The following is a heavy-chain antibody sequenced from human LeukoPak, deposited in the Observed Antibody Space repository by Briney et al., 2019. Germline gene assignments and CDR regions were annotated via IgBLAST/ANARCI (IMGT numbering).Heavy chain of an antibody. V-gene: IGHV1-3*01. CDR2: INAGNGNT. Sequence: GASVKVSCKASGYIFTSYYMHWVRQAPGQRLEWMGWINAGNGNTKYSQKFQGRVTITRDTSASTAYMELSSLRSEDTAVYYCARDTDSSSWYGYYYYYGMDVWGQGTTVTVSS. CDR3: ARDTDSSSWYGYYYYYGMDV. D-gene: IGHD6-13*01. CDR1: GYIFTSYY. J-gene: IGHJ6*02.